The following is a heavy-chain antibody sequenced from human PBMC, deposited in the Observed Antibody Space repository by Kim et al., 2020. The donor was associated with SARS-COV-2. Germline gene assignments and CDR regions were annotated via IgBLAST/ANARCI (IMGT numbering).Heavy chain of an antibody. Sequence: KGRFTISRDNAKNALYLQMNRRRAEDTAVYYCAREDRITRLRGLIYWYFDLWGRGTLVTVSS. V-gene: IGHV3-48*03. CDR3: AREDRITRLRGLIYWYFDL. J-gene: IGHJ2*01. D-gene: IGHD3-10*01.